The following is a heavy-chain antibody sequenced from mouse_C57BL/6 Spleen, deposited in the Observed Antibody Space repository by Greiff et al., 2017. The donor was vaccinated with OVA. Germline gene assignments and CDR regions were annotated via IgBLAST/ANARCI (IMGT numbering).Heavy chain of an antibody. CDR3: THGYDDYAMDY. D-gene: IGHD2-2*01. J-gene: IGHJ4*01. Sequence: VQLQQSGTVLARPGASVKMSCKTSGYTFTSYWMHWVKQRPGQGLEWIGAIYPGNSDTSYNQKFKSKAKLTAVTSASTAYMELSSLTNEDSAVYYCTHGYDDYAMDYWGQGTSVTVSS. CDR1: GYTFTSYW. V-gene: IGHV1-5*01. CDR2: IYPGNSDT.